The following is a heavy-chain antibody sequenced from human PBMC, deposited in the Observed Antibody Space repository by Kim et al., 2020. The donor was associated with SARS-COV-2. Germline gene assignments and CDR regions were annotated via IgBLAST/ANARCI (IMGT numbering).Heavy chain of an antibody. J-gene: IGHJ6*02. D-gene: IGHD1-1*01. CDR2: IWYDGTNK. CDR3: ARDNDKFFSNYGLDV. V-gene: IGHV3-33*01. Sequence: GGSLRLSCAASGFTFSSYGMHWVRQAPGKGLEWVALIWYDGTNKFYADSVKGRFTISRDNSKSTLYLQMSSLTVADTAVYYCARDNDKFFSNYGLDVWGQGTTVIVSS. CDR1: GFTFSSYG.